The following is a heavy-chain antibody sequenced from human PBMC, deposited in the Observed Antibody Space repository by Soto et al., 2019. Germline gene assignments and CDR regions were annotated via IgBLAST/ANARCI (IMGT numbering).Heavy chain of an antibody. J-gene: IGHJ4*02. CDR2: ISGYNGDT. CDR3: ARAPQTVAGAGIWY. D-gene: IGHD6-13*01. Sequence: QVQLVQSGAEVKKPGASVKVSCKASGYTFTSYGISWVRQAPGQGLEWMGWISGYNGDTNYAQKYQGRVTMATDTSTSTAYMELRSLRSDDTAVYYCARAPQTVAGAGIWYWGQGTLVTVSS. V-gene: IGHV1-18*01. CDR1: GYTFTSYG.